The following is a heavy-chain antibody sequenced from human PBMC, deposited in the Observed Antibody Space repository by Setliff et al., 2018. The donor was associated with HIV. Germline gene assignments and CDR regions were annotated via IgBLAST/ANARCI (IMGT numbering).Heavy chain of an antibody. Sequence: ASVKVSCKASGYTFTGYYMHWVRQAPGQGLEWMGWINPNSGGTTYAQKFQGRVTMTRDTSISTAYMEVSRLRSDDTAVYYCARDHCSSSSCYEYSYYGMDVWGQGTTVTVSS. CDR1: GYTFTGYY. CDR3: ARDHCSSSSCYEYSYYGMDV. J-gene: IGHJ6*02. CDR2: INPNSGGT. D-gene: IGHD2-2*01. V-gene: IGHV1-2*02.